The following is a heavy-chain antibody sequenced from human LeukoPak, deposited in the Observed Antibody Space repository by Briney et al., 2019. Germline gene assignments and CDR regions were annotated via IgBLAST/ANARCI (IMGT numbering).Heavy chain of an antibody. J-gene: IGHJ4*02. V-gene: IGHV3-30*02. CDR2: IRYDGSNI. CDR3: AKRRGEDYLDY. CDR1: GFTFSSFG. Sequence: GGSLRLSCAASGFTFSSFGMHWVRQAPGNGLEWVAFIRYDGSNIKYADAVTGRFTISRDNSKNTLYLQMSSLRAEDTAVYYCAKRRGEDYLDYWGQGTLVTVSS. D-gene: IGHD2-21*01.